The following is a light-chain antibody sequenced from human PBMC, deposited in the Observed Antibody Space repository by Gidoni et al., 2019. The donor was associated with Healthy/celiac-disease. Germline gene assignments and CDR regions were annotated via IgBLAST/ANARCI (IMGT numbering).Light chain of an antibody. V-gene: IGKV1-8*01. J-gene: IGKJ1*01. CDR1: QGISSY. Sequence: AIRMTQSPSSFSASTGDRVTITCRASQGISSYLAWYQQKPGKAPKLLIYAASTLQSGVPSRFSGSGSGTDFTLTIRCLQSEDFATYYCQQYYSYPRFGQGTKVEIK. CDR2: AAS. CDR3: QQYYSYPR.